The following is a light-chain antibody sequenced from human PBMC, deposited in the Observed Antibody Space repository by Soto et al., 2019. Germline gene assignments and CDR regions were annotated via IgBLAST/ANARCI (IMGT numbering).Light chain of an antibody. CDR3: HQSYSTLRS. J-gene: IGKJ5*01. V-gene: IGKV1-39*01. CDR2: AAS. Sequence: DIQMTQSPSSLSASVGDRVTITCRASQSISYYLSWYQQKPGKAPNLLISAASSLQSGVQSRFSGSGYGTHFTLPISSLQPEDFATYSCHQSYSTLRSFGQGTRLEMK. CDR1: QSISYY.